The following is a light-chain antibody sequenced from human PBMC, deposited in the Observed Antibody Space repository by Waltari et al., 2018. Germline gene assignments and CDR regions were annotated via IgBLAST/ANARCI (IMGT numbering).Light chain of an antibody. J-gene: IGLJ3*02. V-gene: IGLV1-44*01. Sequence: QSVLTQPPSASGTPGQRVTISCSGSSSNIGSNYVNWYQQFPGTAPKVLIYSNDQRPSVVPDRLSGSKSGTSASLAISGLQSEDEADYYCGTWDDSLKGWVFGGGTKLTVL. CDR2: SND. CDR3: GTWDDSLKGWV. CDR1: SSNIGSNY.